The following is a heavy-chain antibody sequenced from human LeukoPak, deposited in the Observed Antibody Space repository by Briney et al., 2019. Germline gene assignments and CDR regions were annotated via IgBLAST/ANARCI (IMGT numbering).Heavy chain of an antibody. Sequence: SETLSLTCTVSGGSISSYYWSWIRQPPGKGLEWIGYIYYSGSTYYNPSLKSRVTISVDTSKNQFSLKLSSVTAADTAVYYCARGRGDTAMVSRANDAFDIWGQGTMVTVSS. V-gene: IGHV4-59*12. CDR2: IYYSGST. CDR1: GGSISSYY. D-gene: IGHD5-18*01. CDR3: ARGRGDTAMVSRANDAFDI. J-gene: IGHJ3*02.